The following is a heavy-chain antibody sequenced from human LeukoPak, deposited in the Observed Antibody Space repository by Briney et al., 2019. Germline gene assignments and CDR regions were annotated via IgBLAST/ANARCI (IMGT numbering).Heavy chain of an antibody. D-gene: IGHD4-23*01. CDR1: GGTFSSYA. J-gene: IGHJ6*02. CDR3: ARDSFHYGGKGANYYGMDV. V-gene: IGHV1-69*13. CDR2: IIPIFGTA. Sequence: ASVKVSCKASGGTFSSYAISWVRQAPRHGLECMGGIIPIFGTANYAQKFQGRVTITADESTSTAYMELSSLRSEDTAVYYCARDSFHYGGKGANYYGMDVWGQGTTVTVSS.